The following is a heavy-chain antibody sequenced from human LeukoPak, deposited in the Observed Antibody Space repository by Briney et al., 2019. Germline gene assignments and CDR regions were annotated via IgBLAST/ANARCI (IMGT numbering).Heavy chain of an antibody. D-gene: IGHD1-26*01. CDR1: GFIFRVHW. Sequence: GGSLRLSCAASGFIFRVHWITWVRQAPGKGLEWVAVISYDGSNKYYADSVKGRFTISRDNSKNTLYLQMNSLRAEDTAVYYCAKDLYSGSYGDCDYWGQGTLVTVSS. CDR3: AKDLYSGSYGDCDY. J-gene: IGHJ4*02. V-gene: IGHV3-30*18. CDR2: ISYDGSNK.